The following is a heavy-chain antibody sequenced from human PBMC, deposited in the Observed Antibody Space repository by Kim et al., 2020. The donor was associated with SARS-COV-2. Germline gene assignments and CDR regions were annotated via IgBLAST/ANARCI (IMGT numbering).Heavy chain of an antibody. CDR3: AGGYLPPRN. Sequence: GGSLRLSCAASGFTFSNYWMTWGRQAPGKGLEWVGSIKKDGSETYYMDSVKGRFTISRDNAKNSLFLQMNSLRGEDTAVYYCAGGYLPPRNWGQGTPV. D-gene: IGHD3-22*01. J-gene: IGHJ4*02. V-gene: IGHV3-7*03. CDR1: GFTFSNYW. CDR2: IKKDGSET.